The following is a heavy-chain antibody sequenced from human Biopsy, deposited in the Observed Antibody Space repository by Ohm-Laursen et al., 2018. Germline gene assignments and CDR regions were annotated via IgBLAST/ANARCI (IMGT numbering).Heavy chain of an antibody. D-gene: IGHD4-23*01. CDR2: INPDGSVK. CDR1: GFMFSASW. CDR3: VGGGKDRPFDY. J-gene: IGHJ4*02. V-gene: IGHV3-7*01. Sequence: SLRLSCSASGFMFSASWMSWVRQAPGKGLEWVANINPDGSVKYFADSVKGRFTISRDNAENSMYLQMSSLTVDDTAVYYCVGGGKDRPFDYWGQGILVTVSS.